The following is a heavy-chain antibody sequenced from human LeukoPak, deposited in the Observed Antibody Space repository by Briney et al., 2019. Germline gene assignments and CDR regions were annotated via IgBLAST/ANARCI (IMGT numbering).Heavy chain of an antibody. CDR3: ARRSGIAVAGAFDY. V-gene: IGHV3-23*01. D-gene: IGHD6-19*01. J-gene: IGHJ4*02. CDR2: VSGSGDST. Sequence: GSLRLSCAASGFTFSNYAMRWVRQAPGKGLEWDSGVSGSGDSTYYADSVKGRFTISRDNSKNTQYLQMNSLRAEDTAVYYCARRSGIAVAGAFDYWGQGTLVTVSS. CDR1: GFTFSNYA.